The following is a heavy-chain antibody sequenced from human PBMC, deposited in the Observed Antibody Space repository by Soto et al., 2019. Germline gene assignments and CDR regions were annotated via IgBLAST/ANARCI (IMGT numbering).Heavy chain of an antibody. D-gene: IGHD2-2*01. J-gene: IGHJ6*02. Sequence: ASVKVSCKASGYTFTSYYMHWVRQAPGQGLEWMGIINPSGGSTSYAQKFQGRVTMTEDTSTDTAYMELSSLRSEDTAVYYCATHCISTSCSLYYYYGMDVWGQGTTVTVSS. CDR2: INPSGGST. V-gene: IGHV1-46*01. CDR1: GYTFTSYY. CDR3: ATHCISTSCSLYYYYGMDV.